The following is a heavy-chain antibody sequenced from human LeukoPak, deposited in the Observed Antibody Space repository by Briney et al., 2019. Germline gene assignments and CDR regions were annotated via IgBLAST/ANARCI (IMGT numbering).Heavy chain of an antibody. CDR1: GGTFSSYA. Sequence: ASVKVSCKASGGTFSSYAISWVRQAPGQGLEWMGRIILIFGTANYAQKFQGRVTITTDESTSTAYMELSSLRSEDTAVYYCASGDDYGDYVPLLAPFDIWGQGTMVTVSS. CDR3: ASGDDYGDYVPLLAPFDI. V-gene: IGHV1-69*05. CDR2: IILIFGTA. D-gene: IGHD4-17*01. J-gene: IGHJ3*02.